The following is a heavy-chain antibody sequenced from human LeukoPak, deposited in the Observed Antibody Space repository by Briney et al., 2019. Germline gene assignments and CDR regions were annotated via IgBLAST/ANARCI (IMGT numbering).Heavy chain of an antibody. J-gene: IGHJ4*02. CDR1: GFTVSSNY. CDR3: AMGDSSGWYFDY. Sequence: GGSLRLSCAASGFTVSSNYMSWVRQAPGKGLEWVSVIYSGGTTYYADSVKGRFTISRDNAKNSLFLQMNSLRAEDTALYYCAMGDSSGWYFDYWGQGTRVTVSS. CDR2: IYSGGTT. V-gene: IGHV3-53*01. D-gene: IGHD6-19*01.